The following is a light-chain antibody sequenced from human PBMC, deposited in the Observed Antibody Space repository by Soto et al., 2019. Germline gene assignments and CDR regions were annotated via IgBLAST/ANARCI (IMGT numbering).Light chain of an antibody. J-gene: IGLJ1*01. V-gene: IGLV2-14*01. CDR2: GVN. CDR1: SSDIGDYNY. Sequence: QSVLTQPASVSGSPGQSITISCTGTSSDIGDYNYVSWYQQRPEKAPELMIYGVNNRPPGVSNRFSGSKSGNTASLTISGLQAEDEADYYSSSYTSSITYVFGTGTKLTVL. CDR3: SSYTSSITYV.